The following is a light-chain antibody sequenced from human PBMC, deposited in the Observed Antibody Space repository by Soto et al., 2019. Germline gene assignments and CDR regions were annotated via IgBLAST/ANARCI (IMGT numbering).Light chain of an antibody. V-gene: IGKV3-11*01. CDR1: QSVGSF. CDR2: DAS. Sequence: EIVLTQSPATLSLSPGERATLSCRASQSVGSFLAWYQQKSGQAPRLLIYDASNRAHGIPARFSGSGSGTDFTLTISSLEPEDFAVYYCQHRNNWLGTFGPGTKVDIK. CDR3: QHRNNWLGT. J-gene: IGKJ3*01.